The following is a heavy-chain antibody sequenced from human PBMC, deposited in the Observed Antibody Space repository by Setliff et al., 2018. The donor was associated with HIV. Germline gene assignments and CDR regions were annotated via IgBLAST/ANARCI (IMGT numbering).Heavy chain of an antibody. CDR1: GFTFSDYY. V-gene: IGHV3-11*04. J-gene: IGHJ6*02. Sequence: PGGSLRLSCAASGFTFSDYYMSWIRQAPGKGLEWISYISSSGSNIYYADSVKGRFTVSRDNAKNSLYRQMNSLRAEDTAIYYCARGSLRGVLALGMDVWGQGTTVTVSS. D-gene: IGHD3-10*01. CDR2: ISSSGSNI. CDR3: ARGSLRGVLALGMDV.